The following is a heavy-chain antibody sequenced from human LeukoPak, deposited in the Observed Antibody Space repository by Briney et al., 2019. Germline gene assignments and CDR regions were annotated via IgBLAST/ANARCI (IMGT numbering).Heavy chain of an antibody. V-gene: IGHV1-2*02. CDR3: ARGTYSSSPFDY. J-gene: IGHJ4*02. CDR2: INPNSGGT. CDR1: GYTFTGYY. D-gene: IGHD6-13*01. Sequence: ASVKVSCKASGYTFTGYYMHWVRQAPGQGLEWMGWINPNSGGTNYAQKFQGRVTMTRGTSISTAYMELSRLRSDDTAVYYCARGTYSSSPFDYWGQGTLVTVSS.